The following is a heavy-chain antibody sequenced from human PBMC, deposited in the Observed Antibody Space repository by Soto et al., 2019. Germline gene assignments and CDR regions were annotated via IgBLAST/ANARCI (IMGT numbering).Heavy chain of an antibody. Sequence: QVQLVQSGAEVKKPGASVKVSCNASGYSFTSYGITWVRQAPGQGLEWMGWISTNNGNTNYAQNLQGRVTMTTDTSTSTAYMELSSLRSDDTAVYYCARVVVGANYNWFDPWGQGTQVTVSS. CDR1: GYSFTSYG. CDR2: ISTNNGNT. V-gene: IGHV1-18*01. CDR3: ARVVVGANYNWFDP. J-gene: IGHJ5*02. D-gene: IGHD2-15*01.